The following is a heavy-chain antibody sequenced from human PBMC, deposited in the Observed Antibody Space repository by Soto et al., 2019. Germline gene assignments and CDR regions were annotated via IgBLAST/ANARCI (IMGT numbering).Heavy chain of an antibody. CDR2: IIPIFGTA. Sequence: QVQLVQSGAEVKKPGSSVKVSCKASGGTFSSYAISWVRQAPGQGLEWMGGIIPIFGTANYAQKFQGRVTITADESTSTAYMALGSLRSEDTAVYYCARRRHCSSTSCSPYYDYGMDVCGQGTTVTVSS. J-gene: IGHJ6*02. V-gene: IGHV1-69*01. CDR1: GGTFSSYA. CDR3: ARRRHCSSTSCSPYYDYGMDV. D-gene: IGHD2-2*01.